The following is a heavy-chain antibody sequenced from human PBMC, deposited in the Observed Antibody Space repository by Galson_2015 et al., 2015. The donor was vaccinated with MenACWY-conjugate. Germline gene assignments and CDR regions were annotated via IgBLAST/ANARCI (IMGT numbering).Heavy chain of an antibody. V-gene: IGHV1-18*01. D-gene: IGHD2-8*02. J-gene: IGHJ4*02. CDR2: ISAYNGNT. CDR1: GYTFTSYG. CDR3: ERGARLVLSRSLNFFDS. Sequence: SVKVSCKASGYTFTSYGISWVRQAPGQGLEWKGWISAYNGNTNYAQKLQGRVTMNTDTSTRIAYMELRSLRSDETAVYYCERGARLVLSRSLNFFDSWSQGPLVIVFS.